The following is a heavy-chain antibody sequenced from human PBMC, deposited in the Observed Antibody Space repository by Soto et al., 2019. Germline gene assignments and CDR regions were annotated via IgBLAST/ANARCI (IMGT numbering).Heavy chain of an antibody. J-gene: IGHJ4*02. CDR1: GGSISSYY. CDR2: TYYSGST. Sequence: NPSETLSLTCTVSGGSISSYYWSWIRQPPGKGLEWIGYTYYSGSTNYNPSLKSRVTISVDTSKNQFSLKLSSVTAADTAVYYCARVDRLRYFDWWGQGTLVTVSS. V-gene: IGHV4-59*01. CDR3: ARVDRLRYFDW. D-gene: IGHD3-9*01.